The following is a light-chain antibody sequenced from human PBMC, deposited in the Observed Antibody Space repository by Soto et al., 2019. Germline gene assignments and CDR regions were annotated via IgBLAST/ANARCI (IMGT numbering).Light chain of an antibody. Sequence: QSVLTQPPSVSGAPGQRVTISCTGSNSNIGARYDVHWYQQLPGTAPKLLIYSHSNRPSGVPDRFSGSKSGTSASLAITGLQAEDEADYYCQSYDNNLSGGVVFGGGTKLTVL. V-gene: IGLV1-40*01. CDR2: SHS. J-gene: IGLJ2*01. CDR1: NSNIGARYD. CDR3: QSYDNNLSGGVV.